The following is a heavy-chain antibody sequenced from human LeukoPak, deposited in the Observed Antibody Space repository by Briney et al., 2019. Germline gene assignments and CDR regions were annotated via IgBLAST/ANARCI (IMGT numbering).Heavy chain of an antibody. D-gene: IGHD3-10*01. CDR2: ISGSGGST. Sequence: GGSLRLSCAASGFTFSSYAMRWVRQAPGKGLEWGSAISGSGGSTYYADSVKGRFTISRDNSKNTLYLQMNSLRAEDTAVYYCAKDGGSGSYFWFDPWGQGTLVTVSS. V-gene: IGHV3-23*01. CDR3: AKDGGSGSYFWFDP. CDR1: GFTFSSYA. J-gene: IGHJ5*02.